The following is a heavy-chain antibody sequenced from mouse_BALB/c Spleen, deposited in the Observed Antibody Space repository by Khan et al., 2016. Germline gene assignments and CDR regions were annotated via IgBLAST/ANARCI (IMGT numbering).Heavy chain of an antibody. CDR1: GYSITSGYY. D-gene: IGHD2-4*01. V-gene: IGHV3-6*02. CDR2: ISYDGSN. Sequence: VQLKESGPGLVKPSQSLSLTCSVTGYSITSGYYWNWIRQFPGNNLEWMGHISYDGSNNYNPSLKNRISIAPDTSKNQFFLKLNTLTTEDTTTKYCAGLRRVYAIDYWGQGTSVTVSS. CDR3: AGLRRVYAIDY. J-gene: IGHJ4*01.